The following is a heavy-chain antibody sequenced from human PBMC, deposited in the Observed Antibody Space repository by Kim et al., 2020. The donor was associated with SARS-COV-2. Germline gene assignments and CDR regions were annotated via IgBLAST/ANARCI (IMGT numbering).Heavy chain of an antibody. CDR1: GGTFSSYA. CDR2: IIPIFGTA. J-gene: IGHJ6*01. V-gene: IGHV1-69*13. D-gene: IGHD6-13*01. Sequence: SVKVSCKASGGTFSSYAISWVRQAPGQGLEWMGGIIPIFGTANYAQKFQGRVTITADESTSTAYMELSSLRSEDTAVYYCARDRSSSWYRADYYYYGMDVWGQGTTVTVYS. CDR3: ARDRSSSWYRADYYYYGMDV.